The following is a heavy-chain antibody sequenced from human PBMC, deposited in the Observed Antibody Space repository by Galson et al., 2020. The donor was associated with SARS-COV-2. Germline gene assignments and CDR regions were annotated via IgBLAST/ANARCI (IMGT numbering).Heavy chain of an antibody. D-gene: IGHD5-12*01. CDR1: GFTVSTNH. V-gene: IGHV3-53*04. CDR3: ARVIEYSGYDDAFDI. J-gene: IGHJ3*02. CDR2: IYSGGTT. Sequence: GESLKISCAASGFTVSTNHISWVRQAPGKGLEWVLVIYSGGTTYYADSVKGRFTVSRHNSKNTLYLQMNSLRTEDTAVYYCARVIEYSGYDDAFDIWGQGTMVSVSS.